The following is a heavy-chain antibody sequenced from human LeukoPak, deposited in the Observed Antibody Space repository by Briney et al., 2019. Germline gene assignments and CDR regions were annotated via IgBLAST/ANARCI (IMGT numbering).Heavy chain of an antibody. Sequence: KPSETLSLTCTVSGGSISSYYWSWIRQPPGKGLEWIGYIYYSGSTNYNPSLKSRVTISVDTSKNQFSLKLSSVTAADTAVYYCARVSDESVVVPAAAFDSWGRGTLVTVPS. D-gene: IGHD2-2*01. J-gene: IGHJ4*02. CDR1: GGSISSYY. CDR3: ARVSDESVVVPAAAFDS. V-gene: IGHV4-59*01. CDR2: IYYSGST.